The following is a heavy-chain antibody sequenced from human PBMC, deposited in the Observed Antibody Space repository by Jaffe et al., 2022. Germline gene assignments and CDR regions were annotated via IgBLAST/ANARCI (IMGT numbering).Heavy chain of an antibody. CDR1: GFTFSSYS. V-gene: IGHV3-21*01. CDR2: ISSSSSYI. CDR3: ARHGKRSGIFGVVGNNWFDP. J-gene: IGHJ5*02. D-gene: IGHD3-3*01. Sequence: EVQLVESGGGLVKPGGSLRLSCAASGFTFSSYSMNWVRQAPGKGLEWVSSISSSSSYIYYADSVKGRFTISRDNAKNSLYLQMNSLRAEDTAVYYCARHGKRSGIFGVVGNNWFDPWGQGTLVTVSS.